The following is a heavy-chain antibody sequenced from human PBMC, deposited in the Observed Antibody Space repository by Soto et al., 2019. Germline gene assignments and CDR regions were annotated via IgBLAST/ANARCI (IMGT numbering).Heavy chain of an antibody. CDR3: ARAGAAAGITPFDY. CDR2: INPNSGGT. CDR1: GYTFTGYY. V-gene: IGHV1-2*04. Sequence: ASVKVSCKASGYTFTGYYMHWVRQAPGQGLEWMGWINPNSGGTNYTQKFQGWVTMTRDTSISTAYMELSRLRSDDTAVYYCARAGAAAGITPFDYWGQGTLVTVSS. D-gene: IGHD6-13*01. J-gene: IGHJ4*02.